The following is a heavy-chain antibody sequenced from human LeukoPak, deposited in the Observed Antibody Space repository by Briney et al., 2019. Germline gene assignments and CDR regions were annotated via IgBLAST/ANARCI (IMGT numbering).Heavy chain of an antibody. CDR1: GYSISSGHY. Sequence: PSETLSLTCGVSGYSISSGHYWGWLRQPPGKGLEWIGSIYHSGSTHYNPSLKSRVTISVETSKNQISLKLSSVTAADTAVYYCARGEGGYDFWSGYYTLYNCFDPWGQGTLVTVSS. J-gene: IGHJ5*02. V-gene: IGHV4-38-2*01. CDR2: IYHSGST. D-gene: IGHD3-3*01. CDR3: ARGEGGYDFWSGYYTLYNCFDP.